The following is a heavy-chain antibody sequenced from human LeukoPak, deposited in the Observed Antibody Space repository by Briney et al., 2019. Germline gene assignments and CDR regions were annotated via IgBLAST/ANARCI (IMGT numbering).Heavy chain of an antibody. D-gene: IGHD3-10*01. J-gene: IGHJ4*02. Sequence: GGSLRLSCVASGFTLSSYWMTWVRQAPGKGLEWVANIKQDGSEKYYVDSVKGRFTISRDNAKNSLYLEMNSLRAEDTAVYYCARHGSESYPFDYWGQGTLVTVPS. CDR1: GFTLSSYW. CDR2: IKQDGSEK. CDR3: ARHGSESYPFDY. V-gene: IGHV3-7*01.